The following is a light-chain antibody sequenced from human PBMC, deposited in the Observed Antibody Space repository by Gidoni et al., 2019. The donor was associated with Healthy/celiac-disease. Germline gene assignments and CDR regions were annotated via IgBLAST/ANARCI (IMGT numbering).Light chain of an antibody. V-gene: IGLV1-47*02. CDR2: SNN. J-gene: IGLJ2*01. CDR1: SSNLGSNY. CDR3: AAWDDSLSGAHVV. Sequence: QSVLTQPPSASGTPGQRVPISCSGSSSNLGSNYVYWYQQLPGTAPKLLIYSNNQRPSGVPDRFSGSKSGTSAALAISGLRSEDEADYYCAAWDDSLSGAHVVFGGGTKLTVL.